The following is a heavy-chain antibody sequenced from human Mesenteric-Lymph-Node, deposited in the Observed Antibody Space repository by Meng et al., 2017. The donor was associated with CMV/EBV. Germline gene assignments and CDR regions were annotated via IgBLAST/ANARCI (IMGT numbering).Heavy chain of an antibody. CDR2: IYYSGST. Sequence: FSGGSVSSGSCNWRWIRQPPGKGLECIGYIYYSGSTNYNTSLKSRDTISVDTSKNQFSLKLSSVTAADTAVYYCARGGDFWCSWFDPWGQGTLVTVSS. J-gene: IGHJ5*02. CDR1: GGSVSSGSCN. D-gene: IGHD3-3*01. CDR3: ARGGDFWCSWFDP. V-gene: IGHV4-61*01.